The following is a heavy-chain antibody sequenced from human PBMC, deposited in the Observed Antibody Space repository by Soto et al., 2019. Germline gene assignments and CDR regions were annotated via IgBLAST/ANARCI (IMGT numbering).Heavy chain of an antibody. CDR3: ACRRWFGESLDLFAS. D-gene: IGHD3-10*01. CDR2: IYYSGST. Sequence: SETLSLTCTVSGGSISSGGYYWSWIRQHPGKGLEWIGYIYYSGSTYYNPSLKSRVTISVDTSKNQFSLKLSSVTAADTAVYYCACRRWFGESLDLFASCAQGTLVTVSS. CDR1: GGSISSGGYY. V-gene: IGHV4-31*03. J-gene: IGHJ5*01.